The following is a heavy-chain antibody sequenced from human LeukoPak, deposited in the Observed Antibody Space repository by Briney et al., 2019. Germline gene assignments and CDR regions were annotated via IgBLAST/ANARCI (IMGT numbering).Heavy chain of an antibody. V-gene: IGHV4-34*01. CDR3: ARGHYDILTGYSHFDY. CDR2: INHSGST. J-gene: IGHJ4*02. CDR1: GGSFSGYY. D-gene: IGHD3-9*01. Sequence: SETLSLTCAVYGGSFSGYYWSWNRQPPGKGLEWIGEINHSGSTNYNPSLKSRVTISVDTSKNQFSLKLSSVTAADTAVYYCARGHYDILTGYSHFDYWGQGTLVTVSS.